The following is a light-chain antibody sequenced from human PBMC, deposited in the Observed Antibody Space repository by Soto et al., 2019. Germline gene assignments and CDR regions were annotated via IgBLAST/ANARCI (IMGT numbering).Light chain of an antibody. J-gene: IGKJ1*01. Sequence: IVLTQSPCTLSLSPGERAMLSCRASQSIDSRYLAWYQQKPGQAPSLLIYATSSRATGIPDRFSGSGSGTDFTLTISRLEPEDFAVYFCQQHGGSPTWTFGQGTKVAIK. V-gene: IGKV3-20*01. CDR1: QSIDSRY. CDR2: ATS. CDR3: QQHGGSPTWT.